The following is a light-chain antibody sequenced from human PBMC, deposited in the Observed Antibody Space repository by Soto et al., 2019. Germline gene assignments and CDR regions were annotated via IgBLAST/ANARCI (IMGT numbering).Light chain of an antibody. CDR3: LQDYNYPLT. Sequence: AIQMTQSPSSLSASVGDRVTITCRASQGIRNDLGWYQQNPGKAPKLLIYATSSLQSGVPSRFSGSGSGTDFTLTISSLHPEDFATYYCLQDYNYPLTFGGGTKVEIK. CDR1: QGIRND. J-gene: IGKJ4*01. V-gene: IGKV1-6*01. CDR2: ATS.